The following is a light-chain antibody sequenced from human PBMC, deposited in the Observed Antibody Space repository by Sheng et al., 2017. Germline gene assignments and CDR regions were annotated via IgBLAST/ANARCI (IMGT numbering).Light chain of an antibody. V-gene: IGLV3-25*03. CDR3: QSADNSGTYVI. J-gene: IGLJ2*01. CDR1: ALSKQY. Sequence: SDELTQPPSVSVSPGQTARITCSGDALSKQYAYWYQKKPGQAPILLIYKDSERASGIPEQFSGSSSGTTVTLTISGVQAGDEADYYCQSADNSGTYVIFGGGTKLTVL. CDR2: KDS.